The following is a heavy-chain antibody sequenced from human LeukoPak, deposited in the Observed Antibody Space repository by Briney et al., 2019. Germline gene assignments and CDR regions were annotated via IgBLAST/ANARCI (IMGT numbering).Heavy chain of an antibody. CDR2: IRYDGSNK. CDR3: AKDPGSYDILTGGGGFDY. V-gene: IGHV3-30*02. D-gene: IGHD3-9*01. Sequence: PGGSLRLSCAASGFTFSSYGMHWVRQAPGKGLEWVAFIRYDGSNKYYADSVKGRFTISRDNSKNTLYLQMNSLRAEDTAVYYCAKDPGSYDILTGGGGFDYWGQGTLVTVSS. CDR1: GFTFSSYG. J-gene: IGHJ4*02.